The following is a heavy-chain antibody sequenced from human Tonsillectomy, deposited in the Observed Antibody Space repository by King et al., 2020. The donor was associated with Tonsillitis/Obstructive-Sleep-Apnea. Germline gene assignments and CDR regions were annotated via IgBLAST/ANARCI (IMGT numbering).Heavy chain of an antibody. CDR1: GFTFSSYA. Sequence: QLVQSGGGVVQPGRSLRLSCAASGFTFSSYAMHWVRQAPGKGLEWVAVISYDGRNKYYADSVKGRFTISRDNSKNTLYLQMNSLRAEDTAVYYCARGAYCFDYWGQGTLVTVSS. J-gene: IGHJ4*02. CDR2: ISYDGRNK. CDR3: ARGAYCFDY. V-gene: IGHV3-30*01.